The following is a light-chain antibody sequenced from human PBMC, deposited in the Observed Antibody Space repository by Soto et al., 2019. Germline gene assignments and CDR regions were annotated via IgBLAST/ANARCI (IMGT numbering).Light chain of an antibody. CDR2: FGGSEGY. Sequence: QLVLTQSSSASASLGSSVKLTCTLSSGHSGYIIAWHQQQPGKAPRFLMKFGGSEGYNKGSGLPDRFSGSGSGSDRYLTISNLQFEDEADYYCETWDSNTRVFGGGTKLTVL. J-gene: IGLJ3*02. CDR3: ETWDSNTRV. V-gene: IGLV4-60*02. CDR1: SGHSGYI.